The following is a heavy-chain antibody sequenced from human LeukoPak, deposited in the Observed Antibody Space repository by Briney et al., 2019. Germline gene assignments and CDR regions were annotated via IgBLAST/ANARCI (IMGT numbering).Heavy chain of an antibody. D-gene: IGHD6-13*01. CDR1: GYTFTSYG. CDR2: ISAYNGNT. CDR3: ARDPPAGNGAAARYPCYLDY. J-gene: IGHJ4*02. V-gene: IGHV1-18*01. Sequence: GASVKVSYKASGYTFTSYGISWVRQAPGQGLEWMGWISAYNGNTNYAQKLQGRVTMTTDTSTSTAYMELRSLRSDDTAVYYCARDPPAGNGAAARYPCYLDYWGQGTLVTVSS.